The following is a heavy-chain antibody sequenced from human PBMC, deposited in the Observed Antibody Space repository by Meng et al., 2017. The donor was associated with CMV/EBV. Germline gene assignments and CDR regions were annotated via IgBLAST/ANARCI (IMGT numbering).Heavy chain of an antibody. J-gene: IGHJ4*02. CDR1: GFTFSSYS. Sequence: GESLKISCAASGFTFSSYSMNWVRQAPGKGLEWVSSISSSSSYIYYADSVKGRFTISRDNAKNSLYLQMNSLRAEDTAVYYCAREGYDFWSGVFDYWGQGTLVTLL. CDR3: AREGYDFWSGVFDY. V-gene: IGHV3-21*01. D-gene: IGHD3-3*01. CDR2: ISSSSSYI.